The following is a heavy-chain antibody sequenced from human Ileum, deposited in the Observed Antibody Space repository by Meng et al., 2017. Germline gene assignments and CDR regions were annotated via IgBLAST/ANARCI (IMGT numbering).Heavy chain of an antibody. D-gene: IGHD7-27*01. CDR3: ARDHWGSLDY. CDR2: AGT. J-gene: IGHJ4*02. CDR1: GGSVSTSVYQ. V-gene: IGHV4-61*08. Sequence: QGQLQGSGPGLVRPSESLSLICTVSGGSVSTSVYQWGWIRQPPGKGLEWIGYAGTNYNPSLKSRVTISVDTSKRQFSLKLTSVTAADTAVYYCARDHWGSLDYWGQGILVTVSS.